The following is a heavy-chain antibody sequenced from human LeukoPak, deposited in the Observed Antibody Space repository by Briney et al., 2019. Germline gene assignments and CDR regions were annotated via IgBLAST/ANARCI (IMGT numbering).Heavy chain of an antibody. Sequence: EASVKVSCKASGYTFTSYYMHWVRQAPGQGLEWMGWMNPNSGDTGYARKFQGRVTMTKNTSVSTAYLELSSLRSEDTAVYYCARGYYDFLTGYSAFFDYWGQGALVTVSP. V-gene: IGHV1-8*02. CDR1: GYTFTSYY. D-gene: IGHD3/OR15-3a*01. CDR2: MNPNSGDT. J-gene: IGHJ4*02. CDR3: ARGYYDFLTGYSAFFDY.